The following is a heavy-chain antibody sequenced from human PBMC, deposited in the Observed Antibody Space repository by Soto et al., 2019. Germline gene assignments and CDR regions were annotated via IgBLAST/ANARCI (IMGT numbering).Heavy chain of an antibody. V-gene: IGHV3-30*18. J-gene: IGHJ6*03. CDR3: PKDRADYDIFYYMDV. D-gene: IGHD3-9*01. CDR1: RFTLSSYG. Sequence: PGGCLRRSGAASRFTLSSYGMHWVRQAPGKGLEWVAVISYDGSNKYYADSVKGRFTISRDNSKNTLYLQMNSLRAEDTAVYYCPKDRADYDIFYYMDVWGQAPKVSVS. CDR2: ISYDGSNK.